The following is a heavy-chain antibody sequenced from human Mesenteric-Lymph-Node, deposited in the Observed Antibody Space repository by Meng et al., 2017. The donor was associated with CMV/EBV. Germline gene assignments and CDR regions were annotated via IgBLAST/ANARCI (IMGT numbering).Heavy chain of an antibody. CDR3: ARGRVEWLLHYYYYYGMDV. Sequence: GGSLRLSCAVSGFTFSSYSMNWVRQAPGKGLEWVSYISVRGDYIDYADSVKGRFTISRDNAKKSLYLQMNSLRAEDTAVYYCARGRVEWLLHYYYYYGMDVWGQGTTVTVSS. CDR2: ISVRGDYI. CDR1: GFTFSSYS. J-gene: IGHJ6*02. D-gene: IGHD3-3*01. V-gene: IGHV3-21*01.